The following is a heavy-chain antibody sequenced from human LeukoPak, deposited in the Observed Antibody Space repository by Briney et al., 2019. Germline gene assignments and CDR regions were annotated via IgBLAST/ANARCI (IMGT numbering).Heavy chain of an antibody. D-gene: IGHD1-20*01. CDR3: ARARYNWNDSQYYYYYMDV. J-gene: IGHJ6*03. Sequence: PSETLSLTCTVSGGSISSYYWSWIRQPAGKGLEWIGRIYTSGSTNYNPSLTSRVTMSVDTSKNQFSLKLSSVTAADTAVYYCARARYNWNDSQYYYYYMDVWGKGTTVTVSS. CDR1: GGSISSYY. V-gene: IGHV4-4*07. CDR2: IYTSGST.